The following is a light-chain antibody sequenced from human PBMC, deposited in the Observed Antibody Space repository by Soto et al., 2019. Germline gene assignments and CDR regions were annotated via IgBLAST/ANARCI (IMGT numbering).Light chain of an antibody. CDR2: GAS. CDR3: QQYGSSPPST. Sequence: EIVLTQSPGTLSLSPGERATLSCRASQSVSSNNLAWYQQKPGQAPRLLIYGASSRATGIPDRFSGSGSGTDFTLTISRLEPEDFAVYYCQQYGSSPPSTFGGGSKVEIK. J-gene: IGKJ4*01. V-gene: IGKV3-20*01. CDR1: QSVSSNN.